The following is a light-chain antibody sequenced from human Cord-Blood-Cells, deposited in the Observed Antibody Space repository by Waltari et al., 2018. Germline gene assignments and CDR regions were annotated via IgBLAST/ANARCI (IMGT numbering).Light chain of an antibody. CDR1: QSISSD. J-gene: IGKJ4*01. V-gene: IGKV1-39*01. CDR2: AAS. CDR3: QQSYSTP. Sequence: DIEMTQSPYSLSASVGARATITCRVSQSISSDLNWYQQKPGKAPKLPIYAASSLQSGVPSRFSGSGSGTDFTLTISSLQPEDFATYYCQQSYSTPFGGGTKVEIK.